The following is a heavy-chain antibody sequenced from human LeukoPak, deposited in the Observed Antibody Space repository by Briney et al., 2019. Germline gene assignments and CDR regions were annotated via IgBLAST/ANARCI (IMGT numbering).Heavy chain of an antibody. CDR3: ARDHCSSTSCYPYYDMDV. J-gene: IGHJ6*02. CDR1: GFTFSSYS. Sequence: GGSLRLSCAASGFTFSSYSMNWVRQAPGKGLEWVSSISSSSSYIYYADSVKGRFTISRDNAKNSLYLQMNSLRAEDTAVYYCARDHCSSTSCYPYYDMDVWGQGTTVTVSS. V-gene: IGHV3-21*01. CDR2: ISSSSSYI. D-gene: IGHD2-2*01.